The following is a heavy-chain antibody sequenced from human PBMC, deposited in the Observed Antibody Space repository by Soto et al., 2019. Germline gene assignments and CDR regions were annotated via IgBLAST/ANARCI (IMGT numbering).Heavy chain of an antibody. J-gene: IGHJ4*02. Sequence: PSDTLSLTCTVTGDSVHSYYRTWLRQTPGKGLECMCYVYYSGITNYNPSLKSRVTISVDTSKNQISLRLKSVTAADTAVYYCARAETSGIHYFDYWVQGSLVTAPQ. CDR2: VYYSGIT. V-gene: IGHV4-59*02. CDR1: GDSVHSYY. D-gene: IGHD6-13*01. CDR3: ARAETSGIHYFDY.